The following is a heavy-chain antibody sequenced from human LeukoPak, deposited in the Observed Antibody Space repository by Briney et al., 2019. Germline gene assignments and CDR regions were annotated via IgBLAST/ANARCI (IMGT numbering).Heavy chain of an antibody. CDR2: IKSKTDGGTT. Sequence: KTGGSLRLSCAASGFTFSNAWRSWVRQAPGKGLEWVGRIKSKTDGGTTDYAAPVKGRFTISSDDSKNTLYLQMNSLKTEDTAVYYCTTTTYVWGSYRYPYWGQGTLVTVSS. V-gene: IGHV3-15*01. D-gene: IGHD3-16*02. J-gene: IGHJ4*02. CDR1: GFTFSNAW. CDR3: TTTTYVWGSYRYPY.